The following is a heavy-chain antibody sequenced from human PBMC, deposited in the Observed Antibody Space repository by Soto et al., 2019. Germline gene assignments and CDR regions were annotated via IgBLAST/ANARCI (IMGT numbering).Heavy chain of an antibody. J-gene: IGHJ4*02. V-gene: IGHV4-30-4*01. CDR1: AGSISRGDDY. Sequence: SETRSLTCTVSAGSISRGDDYWSGIRQPPGKGLEWIGYIYYSGSTYYNPSLTSRVTISVDTSKNLFSLKLSSVTAADTAVYYCARIVTGTVDDWGQGTLVTVXS. D-gene: IGHD1-7*01. CDR3: ARIVTGTVDD. CDR2: IYYSGST.